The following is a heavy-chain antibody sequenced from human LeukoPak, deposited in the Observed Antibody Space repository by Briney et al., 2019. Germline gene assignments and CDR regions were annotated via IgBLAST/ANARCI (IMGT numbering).Heavy chain of an antibody. D-gene: IGHD4-17*01. CDR2: ISGSGSTT. Sequence: PGGSLRLSCAASGFTFSTYAMSWVRQAPGKGLHWVSSISGSGSTTNYADSVKGRFTISRDNSKNTLSLHMNSLRVEDTAIYYCAKEALTTVTTLADYWGQGTPVTVSS. CDR3: AKEALTTVTTLADY. V-gene: IGHV3-23*01. J-gene: IGHJ4*02. CDR1: GFTFSTYA.